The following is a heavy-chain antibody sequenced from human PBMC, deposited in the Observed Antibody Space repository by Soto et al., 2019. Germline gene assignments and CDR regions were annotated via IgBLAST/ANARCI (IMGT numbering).Heavy chain of an antibody. V-gene: IGHV3-7*01. CDR3: ATDSGTSDY. J-gene: IGHJ4*02. Sequence: GGSLRLSCAASGFTFSTYWMSWVRQAPGKGLEWVANIKQDGSERYYVDSVKGRFTISRDNAKNSLYLQMNSLRAEDTAVYYCATDSGTSDYWGQGTLVTVSS. D-gene: IGHD1-1*01. CDR1: GFTFSTYW. CDR2: IKQDGSER.